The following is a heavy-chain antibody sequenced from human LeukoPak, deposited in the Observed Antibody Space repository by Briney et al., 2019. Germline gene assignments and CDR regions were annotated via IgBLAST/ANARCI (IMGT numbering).Heavy chain of an antibody. CDR3: AKARPVTYYYDSSGYSLTDY. CDR1: GFTFSSYA. J-gene: IGHJ4*02. V-gene: IGHV3-23*01. D-gene: IGHD3-22*01. Sequence: PGGSLRLSCAASGFTFSSYAMTWVRQAPGKGLEWVSAISGSGGSTYYADSVKGRFTISRDNSKNTLYLQMNSLRAEDTAIYYCAKARPVTYYYDSSGYSLTDYWGQGTLVTVSS. CDR2: ISGSGGST.